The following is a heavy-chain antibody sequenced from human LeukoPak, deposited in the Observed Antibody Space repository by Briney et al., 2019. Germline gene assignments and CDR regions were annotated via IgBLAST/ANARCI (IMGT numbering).Heavy chain of an antibody. Sequence: SETLSLTCTVSGGSISSSSYYWGWIRQPPGKGLEWIGSIYYSGSTYYNPSLKSRVTISVDTSKNQFSLKLSSVTAADTAVYYCARFEQWLVEGANWFDPWGQGTLVTVSS. V-gene: IGHV4-39*07. CDR1: GGSISSSSYY. J-gene: IGHJ5*02. D-gene: IGHD6-19*01. CDR2: IYYSGST. CDR3: ARFEQWLVEGANWFDP.